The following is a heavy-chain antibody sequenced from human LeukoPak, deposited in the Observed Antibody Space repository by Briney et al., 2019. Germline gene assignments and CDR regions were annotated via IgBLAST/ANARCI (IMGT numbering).Heavy chain of an antibody. J-gene: IGHJ5*02. D-gene: IGHD2-2*01. V-gene: IGHV1-2*02. CDR1: GYTFTGYY. CDR2: INPNSGGT. CDR3: ARDPPPIVVVPAAIAEFDP. Sequence: ASVKVSCKASGYTFTGYYMHWVRQAPGQGLEWMGWINPNSGGTNYAQKFQGRVTMTRDTSISTAYMEPSRLRSDDTAVYYCARDPPPIVVVPAAIAEFDPWGQGTLVTVSS.